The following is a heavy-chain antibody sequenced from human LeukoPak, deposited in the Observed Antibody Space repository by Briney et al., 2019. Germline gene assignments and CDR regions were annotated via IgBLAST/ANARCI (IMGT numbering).Heavy chain of an antibody. J-gene: IGHJ5*02. CDR1: GYSISSGYY. D-gene: IGHD3-16*02. CDR3: ARVGVMITFGGVIVPNWFDP. CDR2: IYHSGST. Sequence: PSETLSLTCTVSGYSISSGYYWGWIRQPPGKGLEWIGSIYHSGSTYYNPSLKSRVTISVDTSKNQFSLKLSSVSAADTAVYYCARVGVMITFGGVIVPNWFDPWGQGTLVTVSS. V-gene: IGHV4-38-2*02.